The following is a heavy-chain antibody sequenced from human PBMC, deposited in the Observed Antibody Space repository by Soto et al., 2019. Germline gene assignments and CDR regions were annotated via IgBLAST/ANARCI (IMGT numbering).Heavy chain of an antibody. CDR3: VRVAGSASWYETDS. D-gene: IGHD6-13*01. J-gene: IGHJ4*02. Sequence: SETLSLTCAVSGYSISSGYYWGWIRQPPGKGLEWLGTTYYGASSYYNPSLRSRITILLDASTNQLPLKLGSVTAADTAVYFCVRVAGSASWYETDSWGQGILVTVSS. CDR2: TYYGASS. V-gene: IGHV4-38-2*01. CDR1: GYSISSGYY.